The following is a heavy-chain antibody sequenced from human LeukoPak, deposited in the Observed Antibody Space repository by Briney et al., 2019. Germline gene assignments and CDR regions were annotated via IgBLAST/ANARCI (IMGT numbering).Heavy chain of an antibody. V-gene: IGHV3-13*01. J-gene: IGHJ4*02. D-gene: IGHD6-13*01. CDR3: ARSRGGSSSWEHFDY. CDR1: GFTFSRYD. Sequence: GGSLRLSCVGSGFTFSRYDMHWVRQGAGKGLEWVSAIATAGDTYYPGSVKGRFTISRENAKNSLYLQMNSLRAGDTGVYYCARSRGGSSSWEHFDYWGQGTLVTVSS. CDR2: IATAGDT.